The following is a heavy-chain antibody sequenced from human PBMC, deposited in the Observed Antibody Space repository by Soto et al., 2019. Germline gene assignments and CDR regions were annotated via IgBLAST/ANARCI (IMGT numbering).Heavy chain of an antibody. CDR2: VYYNGNT. J-gene: IGHJ4*02. CDR3: ARGPPNSI. V-gene: IGHV4-39*07. CDR1: GGSTRSSEYQ. Sequence: SETLSLTCSVSGGSTRSSEYQWFWIRQPPGKGLEWIGNVYYNGNTYYNPSLKSRVTISVDRSKNQFSLKLSSVTAADTAVYYCARGPPNSIWGQGTLVTVSS. D-gene: IGHD3-22*01.